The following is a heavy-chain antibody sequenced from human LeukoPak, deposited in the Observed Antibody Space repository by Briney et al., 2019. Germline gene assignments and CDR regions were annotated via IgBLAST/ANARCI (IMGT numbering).Heavy chain of an antibody. Sequence: ASVKVSCKASGYTFTGYYMHWVRQAPGQGLEWMGWINPNSGGTNYAQKFQGRVTMTRDTSISTAYMELSRLRSDDTAVYYCARYYYDCSGYYDPVPFDYWGQGTLVTVSS. CDR3: ARYYYDCSGYYDPVPFDY. D-gene: IGHD3-22*01. CDR1: GYTFTGYY. CDR2: INPNSGGT. V-gene: IGHV1-2*02. J-gene: IGHJ4*02.